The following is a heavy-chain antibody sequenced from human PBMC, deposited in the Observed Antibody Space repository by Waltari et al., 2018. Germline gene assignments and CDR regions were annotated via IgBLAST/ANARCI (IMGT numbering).Heavy chain of an antibody. CDR1: GDSVINSNYS. CDR3: ARLSPPMWVRGVKGGYYFDY. V-gene: IGHV4-39*07. J-gene: IGHJ4*02. CDR2: IYYSGRS. D-gene: IGHD3-10*01. Sequence: QLQLLESGPGLVKPSETLSLSCSVSGDSVINSNYSCGWIREPPGKGLEWIGNIYYSGRSSYNPSLKSRVIISVDTSKNQFSVRLTSVTAADTALFYCARLSPPMWVRGVKGGYYFDYWGPGTLVTVSS.